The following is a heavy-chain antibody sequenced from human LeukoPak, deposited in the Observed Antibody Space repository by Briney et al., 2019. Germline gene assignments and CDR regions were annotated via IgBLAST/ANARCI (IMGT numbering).Heavy chain of an antibody. CDR2: MNPNSGNT. J-gene: IGHJ5*02. V-gene: IGHV1-8*01. Sequence: GASVKLSCKASGYTFTSYDINWVRQATGQGLEWMGWMNPNSGNTGYAQKFQGRVTMTRNTSISTAYMELSSLRSEDTAVYYCARDDSGYSLGIWFDPWGQGTLVTVSS. D-gene: IGHD5-12*01. CDR1: GYTFTSYD. CDR3: ARDDSGYSLGIWFDP.